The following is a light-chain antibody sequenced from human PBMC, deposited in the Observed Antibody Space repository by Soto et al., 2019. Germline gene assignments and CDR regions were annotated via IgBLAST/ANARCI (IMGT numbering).Light chain of an antibody. Sequence: EIVMTQSPATLSVSPGERATLSCRASQSVSSKLAWYQQKPGQGPRLLIYGASTRATGIPARVSGSGSGTEFPLTISSLQSEDFAVYYCQHYSTWLWTFGQGTKVEIK. CDR1: QSVSSK. J-gene: IGKJ1*01. V-gene: IGKV3-15*01. CDR2: GAS. CDR3: QHYSTWLWT.